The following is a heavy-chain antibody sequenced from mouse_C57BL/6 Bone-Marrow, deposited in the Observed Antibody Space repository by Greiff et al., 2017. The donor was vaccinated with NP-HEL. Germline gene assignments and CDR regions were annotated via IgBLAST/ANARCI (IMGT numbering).Heavy chain of an antibody. CDR3: ARKAYYGRSYEFAY. CDR1: GYTFTTYW. J-gene: IGHJ3*01. D-gene: IGHD1-1*01. Sequence: QVQLQQPGAELVKPGASVKLSCKASGYTFTTYWMQWVKQRPGQGLEWIGEIDPSDSYTNYNQKFKGKATLTVDTSSSTAYMQLSSLTSGDSAVYYGARKAYYGRSYEFAYWGQGNLVTVSA. V-gene: IGHV1-50*01. CDR2: IDPSDSYT.